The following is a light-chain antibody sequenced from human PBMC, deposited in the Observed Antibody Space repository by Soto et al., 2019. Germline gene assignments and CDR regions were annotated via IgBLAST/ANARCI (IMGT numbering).Light chain of an antibody. CDR3: QQGTDWPPGT. V-gene: IGKV3-11*01. CDR2: DAS. Sequence: EIVLTQSPATLSVSPGERATLSCRASQSVSTFLAWYQHKPGQAPRLLIYDASNRATGIPDRFRGSGSGTDFTLTISSLEPEDFALYYCQQGTDWPPGTFGQGTKVEIK. J-gene: IGKJ1*01. CDR1: QSVSTF.